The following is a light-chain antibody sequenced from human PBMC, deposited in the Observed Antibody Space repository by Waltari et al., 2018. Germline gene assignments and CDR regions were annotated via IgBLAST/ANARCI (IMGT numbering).Light chain of an antibody. CDR3: AAWDDSLSGPGV. V-gene: IGLV1-47*01. J-gene: IGLJ3*02. CDR2: RSN. Sequence: QSVLTQPPSASGTPGQRVTISCSGSSPNSGPNYVSWSQQVPGTAPKLLMYRSNQRPSGVPDRFSGSKSGTSASLAISGLRSEDEADFYCAAWDDSLSGPGVFGGGTKLTVL. CDR1: SPNSGPNY.